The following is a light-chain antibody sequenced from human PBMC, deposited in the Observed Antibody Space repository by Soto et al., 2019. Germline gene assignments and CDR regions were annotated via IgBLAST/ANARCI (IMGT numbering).Light chain of an antibody. V-gene: IGKV3-20*01. CDR2: GAS. CDR3: QQYGSSPPLT. CDR1: QSVSSSY. J-gene: IGKJ4*01. Sequence: EIVLTQSPDTLSLSPGERATLSCRASQSVSSSYLAWYQQKPGQAPRLLIYGASSRATGIPDRFSGSGSGTDFTLTIRRLELEDFAVYYCQQYGSSPPLTFGGGTKVEIK.